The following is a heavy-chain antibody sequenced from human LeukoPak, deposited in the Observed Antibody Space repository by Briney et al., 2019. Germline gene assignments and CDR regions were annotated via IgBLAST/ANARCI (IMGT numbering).Heavy chain of an antibody. Sequence: GGSLRLSCAASGLTFSDVWMNWVRQAPGKGLEWVGRILSNAAGATTDYTAPVKGRFTISRDDSKNILYLEMNGLRTEDTAVYYCGDFYNSGSYYPWGQGTLVTVSS. V-gene: IGHV3-15*07. CDR2: ILSNAAGATT. J-gene: IGHJ5*02. CDR3: GDFYNSGSYYP. D-gene: IGHD3-10*01. CDR1: GLTFSDVW.